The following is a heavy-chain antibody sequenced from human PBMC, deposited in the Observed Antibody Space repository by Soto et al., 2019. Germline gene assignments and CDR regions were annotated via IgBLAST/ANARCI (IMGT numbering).Heavy chain of an antibody. J-gene: IGHJ3*02. D-gene: IGHD3-16*02. CDR3: ARLDHDYVWGSYRHDDAFDI. CDR1: GGPISSSSYY. CDR2: IYYSGST. V-gene: IGHV4-39*01. Sequence: SETLSLTCTVSGGPISSSSYYWGWIRQPPGKGLEWIGSIYYSGSTYYNPSLKSRVTISVDTSKNQFSLKLSSVTAADTAVYYCARLDHDYVWGSYRHDDAFDIWGQGTMVTVSS.